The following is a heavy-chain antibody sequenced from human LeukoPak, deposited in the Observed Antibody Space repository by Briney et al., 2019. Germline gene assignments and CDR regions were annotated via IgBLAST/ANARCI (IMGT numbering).Heavy chain of an antibody. CDR1: GFIFSDYY. V-gene: IGHV3-11*01. D-gene: IGHD5-12*01. CDR3: ARDPGSGYEEHFDY. J-gene: IGHJ4*02. CDR2: ISSSGSTM. Sequence: GGPLRLSCAASGFIFSDYYMSWIRQAPGKGLEGVSYISSSGSTMYYTDSVKGRFTISRDNAKDSLYLQMNSLRAEDTAVYYCARDPGSGYEEHFDYWGQGTLVTVSS.